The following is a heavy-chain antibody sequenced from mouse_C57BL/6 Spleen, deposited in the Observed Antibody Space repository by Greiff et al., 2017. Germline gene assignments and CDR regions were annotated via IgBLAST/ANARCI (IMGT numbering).Heavy chain of an antibody. J-gene: IGHJ2*01. CDR3: ARDWDKDY. V-gene: IGHV5-17*01. D-gene: IGHD4-1*01. CDR2: ISSGSSTI. CDR1: GFTFSDYG. Sequence: EVKLMESGGGLVKPGGSLKLSCTASGFTFSDYGMHWVRQAPEKGLEWVAYISSGSSTIYYADTVKGRFTISRDNAKNTLFLQMTSLRSEDTAMYYCARDWDKDYWGQGTTRTVAS.